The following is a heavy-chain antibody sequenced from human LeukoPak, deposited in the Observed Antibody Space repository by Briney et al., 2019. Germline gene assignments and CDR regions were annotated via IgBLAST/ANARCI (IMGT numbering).Heavy chain of an antibody. D-gene: IGHD2-21*02. V-gene: IGHV1-8*01. Sequence: ASVKVSCKASGYTFTSYDINWVRQATGQGLEWMGWMNPNSGNTGYAQKFQGRVTMTRNTSISTAYMELSSLRSEDTAVYYCARGRLLKGVVTDYGMDVWGQGTTVIVSS. CDR3: ARGRLLKGVVTDYGMDV. CDR2: MNPNSGNT. CDR1: GYTFTSYD. J-gene: IGHJ6*02.